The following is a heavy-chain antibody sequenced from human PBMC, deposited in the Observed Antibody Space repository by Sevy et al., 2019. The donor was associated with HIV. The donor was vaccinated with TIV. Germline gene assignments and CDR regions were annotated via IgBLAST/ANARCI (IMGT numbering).Heavy chain of an antibody. CDR3: ARSGGGSGTYYFDY. V-gene: IGHV3-30-3*01. J-gene: IGHJ4*02. CDR2: ISYDGSNK. CDR1: GFTFSSYA. Sequence: GGCLRLSCAASGFTFSSYAMHWVRQAPGKGLEWVAVISYDGSNKYYADSVKGRFTISRDNSKNTLYLQMNSLRAEDTAVYYCARSGGGSGTYYFDYWGQGTLVTVSS. D-gene: IGHD3-10*01.